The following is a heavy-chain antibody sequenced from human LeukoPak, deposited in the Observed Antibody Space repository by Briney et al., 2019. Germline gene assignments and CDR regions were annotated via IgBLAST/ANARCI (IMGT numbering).Heavy chain of an antibody. CDR1: GFTFSAYA. D-gene: IGHD1-26*01. Sequence: GGSLRLSCAASGFTFSAYAMAWVSRPPGRGLEWVSTMALSGGPTHYADAVEGRFTISRDDSKSTLYLHINNLRAEDTAVYYCARDFSLVVGASDSWGKGTLVTVSS. CDR3: ARDFSLVVGASDS. CDR2: MALSGGPT. V-gene: IGHV3-23*01. J-gene: IGHJ5*02.